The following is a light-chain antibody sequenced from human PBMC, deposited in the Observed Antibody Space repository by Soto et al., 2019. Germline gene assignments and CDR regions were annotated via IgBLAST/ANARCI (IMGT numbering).Light chain of an antibody. V-gene: IGKV1-39*01. CDR3: QQSYRTHWK. Sequence: DIQMTQSPSSLSASVGDRVTITCRASQSISSYLNWYQQKPGKAPKLLIYAASSLQSGVPSRFSGSGSGTDFTLTISSLQPEDFETYYCQQSYRTHWKFGKGPKVHIX. J-gene: IGKJ1*01. CDR2: AAS. CDR1: QSISSY.